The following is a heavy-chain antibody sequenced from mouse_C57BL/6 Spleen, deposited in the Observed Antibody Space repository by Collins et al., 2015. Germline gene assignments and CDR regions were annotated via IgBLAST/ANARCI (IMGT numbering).Heavy chain of an antibody. CDR1: GYTFTNYG. V-gene: IGHV9-3*02. J-gene: IGHJ4*01. Sequence: QIQLVQSGPEMKKPGETVKISCKASGYTFTNYGMNWVKQAPGKGLKWMGWINTNTGEPTYVEEFKGRFAFSLETSASTAYLQINNLKNEDTATYFCARSFEGAMDYWGQGTSVTASS. CDR2: INTNTGEP. CDR3: ARSFEGAMDY.